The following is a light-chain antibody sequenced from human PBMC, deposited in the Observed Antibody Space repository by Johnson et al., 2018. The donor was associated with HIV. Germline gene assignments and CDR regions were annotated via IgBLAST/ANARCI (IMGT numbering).Light chain of an antibody. CDR3: GAWDSSLSAYV. Sequence: QSVLTQPPSVSAAPGQKVTISCSGSRSNIGNNYVSWYQQLPGTAPKLLISNNSKRPSGIPDRFSGSQSGTSATLPITGLQTGDEADYYCGAWDSSLSAYVFGTGTQVTV. J-gene: IGLJ1*01. CDR1: RSNIGNNY. V-gene: IGLV1-51*01. CDR2: NNS.